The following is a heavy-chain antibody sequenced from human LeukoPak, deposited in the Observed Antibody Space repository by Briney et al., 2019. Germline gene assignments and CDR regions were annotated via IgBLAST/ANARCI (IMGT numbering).Heavy chain of an antibody. V-gene: IGHV4-59*01. CDR2: VYYSGST. D-gene: IGHD3-16*01. Sequence: PSETLSLTCSVSGGSTDHYFWNWSRQTPGKGLEWIGYVYYSGSTVYNPSLQSRVSISIDTSKKQISLKLSSVTAADTAVYYCERDRGTYTYGGFDYWGQGTLVSVSS. CDR3: ERDRGTYTYGGFDY. CDR1: GGSTDHYF. J-gene: IGHJ4*02.